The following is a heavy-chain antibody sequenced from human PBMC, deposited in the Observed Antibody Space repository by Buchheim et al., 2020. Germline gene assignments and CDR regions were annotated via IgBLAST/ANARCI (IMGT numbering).Heavy chain of an antibody. V-gene: IGHV3-7*01. J-gene: IGHJ4*02. D-gene: IGHD1-7*01. Sequence: EVQLVESGGGLVQPGGSLRLSCAAAGFTFSSYWMSWVRQAPGKGLQWVASIKEDGSEQQYVDSVKGRFTISRDNASNSLYLQMNSLRGEDTAVYFCARRWNFVWADWGQGTL. CDR2: IKEDGSEQ. CDR3: ARRWNFVWAD. CDR1: GFTFSSYW.